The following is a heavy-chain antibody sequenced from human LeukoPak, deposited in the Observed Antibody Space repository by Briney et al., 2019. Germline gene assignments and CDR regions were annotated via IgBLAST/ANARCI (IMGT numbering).Heavy chain of an antibody. CDR3: ARGHGDYVMGAFDI. CDR1: GGSISSGDYY. CDR2: IYYSGST. Sequence: SETLSLTSTVSGGSISSGDYYWSWIRQPPGKGLEWIGYIYYSGSTYYNPSLKSRVTISVDTSKNQFSLKLSSVTAADTAVYYCARGHGDYVMGAFDIWGQGTMVTVSS. J-gene: IGHJ3*02. D-gene: IGHD4-17*01. V-gene: IGHV4-30-4*01.